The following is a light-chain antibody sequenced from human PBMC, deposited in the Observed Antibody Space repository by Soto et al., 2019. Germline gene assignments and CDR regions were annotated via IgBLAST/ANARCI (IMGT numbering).Light chain of an antibody. Sequence: QSALTQPPSASGSPGQSVTISCTGTSSDVGGYNYVSWYQQHPGKAPKLMIYDVSKRPSGVPDRFSGSKSGNTASLTVSGLQAEDEADYYCSSYAGSDGWEVFGGGTKLTVL. V-gene: IGLV2-8*01. CDR2: DVS. CDR1: SSDVGGYNY. J-gene: IGLJ2*01. CDR3: SSYAGSDGWEV.